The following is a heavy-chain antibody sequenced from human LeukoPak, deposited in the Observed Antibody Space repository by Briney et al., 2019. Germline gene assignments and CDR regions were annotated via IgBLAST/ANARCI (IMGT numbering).Heavy chain of an antibody. CDR2: ISSSSSYI. CDR3: ARGHIVVVPAATREFDY. J-gene: IGHJ4*02. CDR1: GFTFSSYS. D-gene: IGHD2-2*01. Sequence: PGGSLRLSCAASGFTFSSYSMNWVRQAPGKGLEWVSSISSSSSYIYYADSVKGRFTISRDNAKNSLYLQMNSLRAEDTAVYYCARGHIVVVPAATREFDYWGQGTLVTVSS. V-gene: IGHV3-21*01.